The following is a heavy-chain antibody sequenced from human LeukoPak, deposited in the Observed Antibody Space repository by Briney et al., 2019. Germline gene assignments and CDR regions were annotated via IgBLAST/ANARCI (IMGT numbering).Heavy chain of an antibody. Sequence: ASVKVSCKASGYTFTSYGISWVRQAPGQGLEWMGWISAYNGNTYYAQKLQGRVTMTTDTSTSTAYMELRSLRSDDTAVYYCARDLTHWSDPYYFDYWGQGTLVTVSS. CDR3: ARDLTHWSDPYYFDY. J-gene: IGHJ4*02. CDR2: ISAYNGNT. D-gene: IGHD1-1*01. V-gene: IGHV1-18*01. CDR1: GYTFTSYG.